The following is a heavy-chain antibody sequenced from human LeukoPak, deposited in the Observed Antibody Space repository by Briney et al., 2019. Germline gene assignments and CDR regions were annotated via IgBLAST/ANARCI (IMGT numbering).Heavy chain of an antibody. CDR1: GGSFSGYY. CDR3: ARVRDCSSTSCYAGYDAFDI. CDR2: INHSGST. V-gene: IGHV4-34*01. D-gene: IGHD2-2*01. Sequence: PSETLSLTCAVYGGSFSGYYWSWIRQPPGKGLEWIGEINHSGSTNYNPSLKSRVTISVDTSKNQFSLKLSSVTAADTAVYYCARVRDCSSTSCYAGYDAFDIWGQGTMVTVSS. J-gene: IGHJ3*02.